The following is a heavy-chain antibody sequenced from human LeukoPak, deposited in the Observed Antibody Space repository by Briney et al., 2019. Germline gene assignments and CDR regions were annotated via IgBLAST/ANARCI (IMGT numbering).Heavy chain of an antibody. Sequence: SVKVFCKASGFTFTSSAMQWVRQARGQRLEWIGWIVVGSGNTNYAQKFQERVTITRDMSTSTAYMELSSLRSEDTAVYYCAASRETLLWFGELSNDAFDIWGQGTMVTVSS. V-gene: IGHV1-58*02. CDR2: IVVGSGNT. J-gene: IGHJ3*02. CDR3: AASRETLLWFGELSNDAFDI. D-gene: IGHD3-10*01. CDR1: GFTFTSSA.